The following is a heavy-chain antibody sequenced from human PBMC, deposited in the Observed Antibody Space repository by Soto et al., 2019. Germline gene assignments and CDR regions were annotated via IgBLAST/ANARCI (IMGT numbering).Heavy chain of an antibody. V-gene: IGHV3-21*01. Sequence: EVQLVESGGGLVKPGGSLRLSCAASGFSFSNYGMNWVRQAPGKGLEWVSSISSSSSYISYADSVKGGFTISRDNAKNSVYLQMTILRAEDTAVYYCARSDCTSTSCYVVWFDPWGQGTLVTVSS. CDR1: GFSFSNYG. CDR2: ISSSSSYI. CDR3: ARSDCTSTSCYVVWFDP. J-gene: IGHJ5*02. D-gene: IGHD2-2*01.